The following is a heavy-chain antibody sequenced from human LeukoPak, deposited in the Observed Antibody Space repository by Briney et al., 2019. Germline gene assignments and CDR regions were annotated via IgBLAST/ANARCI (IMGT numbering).Heavy chain of an antibody. J-gene: IGHJ4*02. D-gene: IGHD3-10*01. V-gene: IGHV6-1*01. CDR1: GDSDSSNSGA. CDR3: ARDWSGNVAIDY. Sequence: SQTLSLTCAISGDSDSSNSGAWNWIRQSPSRDLEWLGRIYYRSKWKKDYAVSVGSRITINPDTSKNQFSLQLSSVTPEDTAVYYCARDWSGNVAIDYWGQGTLVTVSS. CDR2: IYYRSKWKK.